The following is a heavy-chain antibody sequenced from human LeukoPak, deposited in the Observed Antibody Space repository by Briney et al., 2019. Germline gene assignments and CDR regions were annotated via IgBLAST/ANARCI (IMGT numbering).Heavy chain of an antibody. J-gene: IGHJ6*02. CDR2: ISSSSSYI. V-gene: IGHV3-21*01. D-gene: IGHD6-6*01. CDR1: GFTSSSYS. Sequence: PGGSLRLSCAASGFTSSSYSMNWVRQAPGKGREWVSSISSSSSYIYYADAVKGRFTISRDNAKNSLYLQMNSLRAEDTAVYYCARDPNPTGSSSYYYGMDVWGQGTTVTVSS. CDR3: ARDPNPTGSSSYYYGMDV.